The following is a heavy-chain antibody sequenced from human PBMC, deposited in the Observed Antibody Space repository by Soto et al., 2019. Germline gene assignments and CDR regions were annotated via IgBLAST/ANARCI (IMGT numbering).Heavy chain of an antibody. CDR3: ARGGYYDSSGSRNYHYYGTAV. Sequence: ASVKVSCKASGYTFNSYGISWVRQAPGQGLEWLGWISPYNDDTKYAQRLQGRVTMSTDTSSRTAYMHLRSLRSDDTAVYFCARGGYYDSSGSRNYHYYGTAVLGQGTTVTVYS. V-gene: IGHV1-18*01. J-gene: IGHJ6*02. CDR2: ISPYNDDT. D-gene: IGHD3-22*01. CDR1: GYTFNSYG.